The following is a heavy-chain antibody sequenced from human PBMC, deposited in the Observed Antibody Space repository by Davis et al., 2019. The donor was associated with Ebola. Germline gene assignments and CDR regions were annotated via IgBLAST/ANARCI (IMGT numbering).Heavy chain of an antibody. CDR3: AKDRTQYFAGSAY. J-gene: IGHJ4*02. D-gene: IGHD3-9*01. V-gene: IGHV3-23*01. CDR2: ISGSGGST. Sequence: PGGSLRLSCAASGFTFSSYAMTWVRQAPGKGLEWVSSISGSGGSTYYADSVKGRFTISRDNSKNTLYLQMNSLRAEDTAVYYCAKDRTQYFAGSAYWGQGTLVTVS. CDR1: GFTFSSYA.